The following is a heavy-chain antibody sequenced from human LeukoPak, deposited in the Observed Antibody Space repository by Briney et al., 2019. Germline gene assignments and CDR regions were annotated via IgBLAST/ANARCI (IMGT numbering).Heavy chain of an antibody. CDR3: AKEYYDSSVVIDY. CDR2: INPDGSEK. Sequence: PGGSLRLSCAVSGFTFSSDWMIWVRQAPGKGLEWVANINPDGSEKNYVDSVRGRFTISRDNAKNSLDLQMNSLRVEDTAVYYCAKEYYDSSVVIDYWGQGTLVTVSS. D-gene: IGHD3-22*01. CDR1: GFTFSSDW. J-gene: IGHJ4*02. V-gene: IGHV3-7*01.